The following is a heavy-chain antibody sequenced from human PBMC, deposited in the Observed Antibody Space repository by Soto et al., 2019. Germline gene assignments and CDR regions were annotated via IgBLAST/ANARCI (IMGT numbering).Heavy chain of an antibody. CDR1: GGSISSSSYY. D-gene: IGHD6-19*01. CDR2: IYYSGST. J-gene: IGHJ4*02. V-gene: IGHV4-39*01. Sequence: QLQLQESGPGLVKPSETLSLTCTVSGGSISSSSYYWGWIRQPPGKGLEWIGSIYYSGSTYYNPSLKSRVTISVDTSKTQFSLKLISVTAADTAVYYCARLGPYEQWLDYWGQGTLVTVSS. CDR3: ARLGPYEQWLDY.